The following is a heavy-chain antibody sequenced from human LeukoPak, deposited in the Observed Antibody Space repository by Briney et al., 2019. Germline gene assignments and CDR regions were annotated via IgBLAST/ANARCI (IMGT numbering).Heavy chain of an antibody. D-gene: IGHD4-17*01. J-gene: IGHJ4*02. Sequence: GGSLRLSCTASGFTFSNYDMHWVRQAPGEGLEWVAFIWYDDREKKYADSVKGRFTISRDNSKDTVYLQMNSLRAEDTALYYCAKEGLRTVTMGPYYFDYWGQGTLVTVSS. CDR2: IWYDDREK. CDR3: AKEGLRTVTMGPYYFDY. CDR1: GFTFSNYD. V-gene: IGHV3-30*02.